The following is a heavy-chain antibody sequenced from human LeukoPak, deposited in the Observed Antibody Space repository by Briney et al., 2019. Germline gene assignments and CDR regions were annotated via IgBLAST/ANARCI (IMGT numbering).Heavy chain of an antibody. CDR2: IYYSGST. Sequence: SETLSLTCTVSGGSISSSSYFWGWIRQPPGKRLEWIGSIYYSGSTYYDPSLKSRVTMSVDTSKNQFSLKLSSVTAADTAVYYCARLGYSYGLYYFAYWGQGTLVTVSS. V-gene: IGHV4-39*01. D-gene: IGHD5-18*01. CDR1: GGSISSSSYF. J-gene: IGHJ4*02. CDR3: ARLGYSYGLYYFAY.